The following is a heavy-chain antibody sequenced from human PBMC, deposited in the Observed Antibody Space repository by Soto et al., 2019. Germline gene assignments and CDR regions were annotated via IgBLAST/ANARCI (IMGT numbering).Heavy chain of an antibody. J-gene: IGHJ4*02. CDR3: ARDHHRYSGYDYVDY. CDR2: ISSSSSYT. CDR1: GFTFSDYY. Sequence: LSCAASGFTFSDYYMSWIRQAPGKGLEWVXYISSSSSYTNYADSVKGRFTISRDNAKNSLYLQMNSLRAEVTAVYYCARDHHRYSGYDYVDYWGQGTLVTVSS. V-gene: IGHV3-11*05. D-gene: IGHD5-12*01.